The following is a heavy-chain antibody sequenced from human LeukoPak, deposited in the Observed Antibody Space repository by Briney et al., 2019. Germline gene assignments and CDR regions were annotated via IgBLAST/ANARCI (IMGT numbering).Heavy chain of an antibody. Sequence: GGSLRPSCAASGFTLSSYAMTWVRQAPGKGLEWVSTISGSADSTYYADSVKGRFTISRDNSKNTLYLQMNTLSAEDTALYYCAKRHTIGGYYYFEDWGQGTLVTVSS. D-gene: IGHD5-12*01. J-gene: IGHJ4*02. V-gene: IGHV3-23*01. CDR3: AKRHTIGGYYYFED. CDR2: ISGSADST. CDR1: GFTLSSYA.